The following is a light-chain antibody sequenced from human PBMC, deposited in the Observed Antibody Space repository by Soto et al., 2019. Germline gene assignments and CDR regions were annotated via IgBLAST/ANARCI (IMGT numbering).Light chain of an antibody. CDR1: QNVDKY. V-gene: IGKV3-11*01. Sequence: EIVLTQSPATLSLSPGERATLSCRASQNVDKYLAWYQQKPGQAHRLLIYDASNRATGIPARFIGGGSGTEFTLTISSLDPADFAVYYCQQRYSWPLTVGGGTQVEIK. CDR2: DAS. J-gene: IGKJ4*01. CDR3: QQRYSWPLT.